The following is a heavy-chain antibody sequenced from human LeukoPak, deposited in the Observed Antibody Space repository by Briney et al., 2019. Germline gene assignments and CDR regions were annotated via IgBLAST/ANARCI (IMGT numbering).Heavy chain of an antibody. J-gene: IGHJ4*02. V-gene: IGHV3-23*01. D-gene: IGHD5-12*01. Sequence: GGSLRLSCAASGFTFSSYAMSWVRQPPGKGLEWVSGISGTYDNTWYADSVKGRFTISRDDSKNTLYLQMNTLRTEDTAVYYCARDRAKVGYELDYWGQGTLVTVSS. CDR3: ARDRAKVGYELDY. CDR2: ISGTYDNT. CDR1: GFTFSSYA.